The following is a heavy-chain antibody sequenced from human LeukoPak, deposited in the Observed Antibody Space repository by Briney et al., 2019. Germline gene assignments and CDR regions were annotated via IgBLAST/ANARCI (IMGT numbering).Heavy chain of an antibody. J-gene: IGHJ4*02. Sequence: PGGSLRLSCAASGFTFDDYGMNWVRQAPGKGLEWVSGINWNGGSTGYADSVKGRFTISRDNAKNSLYLQMNSLRAEDAALYHCARDRSGPSDYWGQGILVTVSS. CDR2: INWNGGST. CDR1: GFTFDDYG. D-gene: IGHD2-15*01. CDR3: ARDRSGPSDY. V-gene: IGHV3-20*01.